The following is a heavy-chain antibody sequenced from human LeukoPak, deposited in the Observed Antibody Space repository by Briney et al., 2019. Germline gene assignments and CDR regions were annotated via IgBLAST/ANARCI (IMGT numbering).Heavy chain of an antibody. CDR3: AGGSGRTFDY. CDR2: IYWDDDK. V-gene: IGHV2-5*02. Sequence: KESGPTLVKPTQTLTLTCTFSGFSLSTSGMGVGWIRQPPGKALEWLAIIYWDDDKRYSPSLKSRLTITKDTSKNQVVLTTTNMDPVDTGTYYGAGGSGRTFDYWGQGTLVTVSS. J-gene: IGHJ4*02. CDR1: GFSLSTSGMG. D-gene: IGHD6-19*01.